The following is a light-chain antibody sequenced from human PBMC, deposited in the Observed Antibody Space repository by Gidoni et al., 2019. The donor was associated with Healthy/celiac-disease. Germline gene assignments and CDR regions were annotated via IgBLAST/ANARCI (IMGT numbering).Light chain of an antibody. CDR2: DAS. CDR3: QQRSNWQT. J-gene: IGKJ2*01. Sequence: EIVLTQSPATLSLSPGESATLSFRASQSVSSYLAWYQQKPGQAPRLLIYDASNRATGIPARFSGSGSGTDFTLTISSLEPEDVAVYYCQQRSNWQTFGQGTKLEIK. CDR1: QSVSSY. V-gene: IGKV3-11*01.